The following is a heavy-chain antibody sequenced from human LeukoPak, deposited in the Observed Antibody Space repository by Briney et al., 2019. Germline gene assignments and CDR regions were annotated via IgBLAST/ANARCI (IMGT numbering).Heavy chain of an antibody. CDR3: ARGSYFDL. CDR1: GGSINGSGYH. Sequence: SETLSLTCTVAGGSINGSGYHWGWIRQPPGKGLEWIGTIYYRGTTYYKPSLKSRVTISLDTPKNQFSLSLTSMTAADTAVYYCARGSYFDLWGRGTLVTVSS. J-gene: IGHJ2*01. CDR2: IYYRGTT. V-gene: IGHV4-39*07.